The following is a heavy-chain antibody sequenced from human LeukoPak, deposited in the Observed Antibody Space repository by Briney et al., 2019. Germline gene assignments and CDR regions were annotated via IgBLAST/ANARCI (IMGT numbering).Heavy chain of an antibody. CDR3: ARVRWDYGGNSVGFDY. CDR1: GGSISSGGYY. D-gene: IGHD4-23*01. V-gene: IGHV4-31*03. Sequence: SETLSLTCTVSGGSISSGGYYWSWIRQHPGKGLEWIGYIYYSGSTYYDPSLKSRVTISVDTSKNQFSLKLSSVTAADTAVYYCARVRWDYGGNSVGFDYWGQGTLVTVSS. J-gene: IGHJ4*02. CDR2: IYYSGST.